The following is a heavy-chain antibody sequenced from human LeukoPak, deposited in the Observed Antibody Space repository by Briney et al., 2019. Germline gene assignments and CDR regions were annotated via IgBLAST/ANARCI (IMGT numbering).Heavy chain of an antibody. Sequence: GGSLRLSCAASGFTFSSYAMTWVRQAPGKGLEWVSTISYAGSSSYYADSVKGRFTISRDNSKNTLYLQMGSLRAEDTAIYYCGKDSRTGGPRAFDPWGQGTLVTVSS. D-gene: IGHD2-8*02. CDR2: ISYAGSSS. CDR1: GFTFSSYA. J-gene: IGHJ5*02. V-gene: IGHV3-23*01. CDR3: GKDSRTGGPRAFDP.